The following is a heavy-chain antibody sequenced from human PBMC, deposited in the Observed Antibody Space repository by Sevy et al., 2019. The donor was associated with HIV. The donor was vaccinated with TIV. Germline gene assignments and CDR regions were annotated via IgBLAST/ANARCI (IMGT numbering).Heavy chain of an antibody. Sequence: GGSLRLSCAASGFTFSSYWMTWVRQAPGKGLEWVANIKEDGSEKYYVVSVKGRFTISRDNAKNSLYLQMNSLRADDTAVYYCAREGYYYDSSGYYFGGYYFDYWGQGTLVTVSS. J-gene: IGHJ4*02. V-gene: IGHV3-7*03. D-gene: IGHD3-22*01. CDR2: IKEDGSEK. CDR3: AREGYYYDSSGYYFGGYYFDY. CDR1: GFTFSSYW.